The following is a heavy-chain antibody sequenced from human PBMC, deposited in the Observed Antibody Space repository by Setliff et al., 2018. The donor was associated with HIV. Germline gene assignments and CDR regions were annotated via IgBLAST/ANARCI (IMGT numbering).Heavy chain of an antibody. Sequence: ETLSLTCAVYGGSFSDYYWTWIRQSPGKGLEWVASISPDGSRNHCVGSVKGRFTASRDNAKRSLYLQMNSLRAEDTAVYYCARVLLITNAVYGVVSNQFDPWGQGTLVTVSS. V-gene: IGHV3-7*03. J-gene: IGHJ5*02. CDR1: GGSFSDYY. CDR2: ISPDGSRN. CDR3: ARVLLITNAVYGVVSNQFDP. D-gene: IGHD3-3*01.